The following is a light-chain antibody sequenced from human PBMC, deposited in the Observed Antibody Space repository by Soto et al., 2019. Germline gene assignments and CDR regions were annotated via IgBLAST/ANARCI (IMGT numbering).Light chain of an antibody. V-gene: IGLV8-61*01. Sequence: QAVVTQEPSFSVSPGGTVTLTCGLTSGSVSTNYYPSWYQQTPGQAPRTLIYSTNTRSPGVPDRFSGSILGNKAALTITGAQADDDSDYYCVLYMGSGISVFGGGTKVTVL. CDR1: SGSVSTNYY. CDR2: STN. J-gene: IGLJ3*02. CDR3: VLYMGSGISV.